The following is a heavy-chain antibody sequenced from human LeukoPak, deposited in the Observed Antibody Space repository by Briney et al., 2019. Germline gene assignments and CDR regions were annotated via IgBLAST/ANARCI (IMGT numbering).Heavy chain of an antibody. J-gene: IGHJ6*02. CDR1: GFTFSAYA. V-gene: IGHV3-23*05. D-gene: IGHD2-2*01. Sequence: PGGSLRLSCEASGFTFSAYAMTWVRQAPGKGLEWVSSIGSDNKPHYSESVKGRFTISRDNSKNTLYLQMNSLRAEDTAVYYCAKTSWVVVDGMDVWGQGTTVTVSS. CDR2: IGSDNKP. CDR3: AKTSWVVVDGMDV.